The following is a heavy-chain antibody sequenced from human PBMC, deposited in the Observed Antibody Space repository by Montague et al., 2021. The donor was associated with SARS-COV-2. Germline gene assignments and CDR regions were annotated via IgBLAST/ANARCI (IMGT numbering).Heavy chain of an antibody. V-gene: IGHV3-21*01. CDR2: ISSSSSYI. Sequence: SLRLSCAASGFTFSSYSMNWVRQAPGKGLEWVSSISSSSSYIYYADSVKGQFTISRDNAKNSLYLQMNSLRAEDTAVYYCARELTTVTTSYFDYWGQGTLVTVSS. CDR3: ARELTTVTTSYFDY. CDR1: GFTFSSYS. D-gene: IGHD4-17*01. J-gene: IGHJ4*02.